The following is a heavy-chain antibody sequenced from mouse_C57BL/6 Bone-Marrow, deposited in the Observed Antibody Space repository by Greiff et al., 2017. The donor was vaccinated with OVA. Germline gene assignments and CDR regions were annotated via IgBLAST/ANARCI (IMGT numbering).Heavy chain of an antibody. CDR2: ISNGGGST. V-gene: IGHV5-12*01. CDR1: GFTFSDYY. J-gene: IGHJ3*01. Sequence: EVQLQESGGGLVQPGGSLKLSCAASGFTFSDYYMYWVRQTPEKRLEWVAYISNGGGSTYYPDTVKGRFTISRDNAKNTLYLQMSRLKSEDTAMYYCAKRIYYDYDVFAYWGQGTLVTVSA. D-gene: IGHD2-4*01. CDR3: AKRIYYDYDVFAY.